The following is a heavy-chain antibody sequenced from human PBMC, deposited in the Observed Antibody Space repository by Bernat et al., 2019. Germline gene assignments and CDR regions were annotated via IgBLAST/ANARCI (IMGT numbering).Heavy chain of an antibody. D-gene: IGHD4-23*01. J-gene: IGHJ4*02. CDR2: IYWDDDK. CDR1: GFSLTTSGMG. Sequence: QITLKESGPTLVKPTQTLTLTCTFSGFSLTTSGMGVGWIRQPPGKALEWLALIYWDDDKRYIPSLKSRLTITKDTSKNQVVLTMTNMDPVDTGTYYCAHRHRNDCGVKAYDYWGQGTLVTVSS. CDR3: AHRHRNDCGVKAYDY. V-gene: IGHV2-5*02.